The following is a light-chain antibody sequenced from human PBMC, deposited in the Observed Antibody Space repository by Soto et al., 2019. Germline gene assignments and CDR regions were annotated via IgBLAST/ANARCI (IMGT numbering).Light chain of an antibody. CDR1: SSDIGAYTY. V-gene: IGLV2-14*01. CDR2: EVS. Sequence: QSALTQPASVSASPGQSITISCTGTSSDIGAYTYVSWYQHPPDKAPKLIIYEVSNRPSGVSNRFSGSKSGNVASLTISGLQAEDEADYYCTSYSDSKTGVFGGGTKLTVL. J-gene: IGLJ3*02. CDR3: TSYSDSKTGV.